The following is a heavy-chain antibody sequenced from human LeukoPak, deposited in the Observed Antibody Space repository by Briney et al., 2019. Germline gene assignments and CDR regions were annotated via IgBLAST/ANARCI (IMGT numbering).Heavy chain of an antibody. V-gene: IGHV4-39*02. CDR3: ARERGYCSSTSCYTRYYFDY. D-gene: IGHD2-2*02. CDR2: IYYSGST. Sequence: SETLSLTCTVSGGSISSSSYYWGWIRQPPGKGLEWIGSIYYSGSTYYNPSLKSRVTISVDTSKNQFSLKLSSVTAADTAVYYCARERGYCSSTSCYTRYYFDYWGQGTLVTVSS. J-gene: IGHJ4*02. CDR1: GGSISSSSYY.